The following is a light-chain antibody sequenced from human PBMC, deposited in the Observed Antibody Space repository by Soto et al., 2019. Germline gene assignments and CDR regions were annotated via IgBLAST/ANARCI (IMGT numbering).Light chain of an antibody. Sequence: VLTQSPGTLSLSPGETATLSCRASQSLSNTFLSWYQQKPGQPPRLLIYGVFSRATGIPDRFSGSGSGTDFTLTISRMEPEDSAVYFCQQYAYAPRTFGEGTKGEIK. CDR1: QSLSNTF. J-gene: IGKJ1*01. V-gene: IGKV3-20*01. CDR3: QQYAYAPRT. CDR2: GVF.